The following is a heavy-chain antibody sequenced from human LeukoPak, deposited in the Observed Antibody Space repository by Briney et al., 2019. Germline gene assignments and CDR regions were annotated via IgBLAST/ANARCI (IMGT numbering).Heavy chain of an antibody. CDR2: ISGSGGST. V-gene: IGHV3-23*01. CDR3: AKDQFSSWYGGEAFDI. Sequence: GGSLRLSCAASGFTFSSYAMSWVRQAPGKGLEWVSAISGSGGSTYYADSVKGRFTISRDNSKNTLYLQMNSLRAEDTAVYHCAKDQFSSWYGGEAFDIWGQGTMVTVSS. CDR1: GFTFSSYA. J-gene: IGHJ3*02. D-gene: IGHD6-13*01.